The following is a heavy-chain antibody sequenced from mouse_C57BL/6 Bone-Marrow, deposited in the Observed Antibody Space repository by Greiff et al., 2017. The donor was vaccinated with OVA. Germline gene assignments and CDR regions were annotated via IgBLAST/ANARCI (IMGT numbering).Heavy chain of an antibody. CDR3: ARDLWDYDGAY. D-gene: IGHD2-4*01. CDR1: GYTFTDYY. Sequence: VQLVESGAELVRPGASVKLSCKASGYTFTDYYINWVKQRPGQGLEWIARIYPGSGNTYYNEKFKGKATLTAEKSSSTAYMQLSSLTSEDSAVYFCARDLWDYDGAYWGQGTLVTVSA. J-gene: IGHJ3*01. V-gene: IGHV1-76*01. CDR2: IYPGSGNT.